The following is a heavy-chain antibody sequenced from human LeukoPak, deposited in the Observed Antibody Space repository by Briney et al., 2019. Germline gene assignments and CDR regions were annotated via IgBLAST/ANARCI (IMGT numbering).Heavy chain of an antibody. J-gene: IGHJ6*03. CDR1: GYTFTGYY. V-gene: IGHV1-2*06. D-gene: IGHD2-8*01. CDR2: INPNSGDT. Sequence: GASVTVFCKASGYTFTGYYIHWVRQAPGQGLEWMGRINPNSGDTNSPQKFQGRVTMTRDTSITTAYMELTSLTSDDTAVYFCARSAGHCNNGVCFTDYYMDVWGKGTTVTVSS. CDR3: ARSAGHCNNGVCFTDYYMDV.